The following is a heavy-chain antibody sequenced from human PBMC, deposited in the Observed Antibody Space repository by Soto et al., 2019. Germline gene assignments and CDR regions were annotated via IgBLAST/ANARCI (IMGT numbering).Heavy chain of an antibody. D-gene: IGHD1-26*01. CDR3: AKVDGGATCPDY. CDR2: ISGSGGST. Sequence: EVQLLESGGGLVQPGGSLRLSCAASGFTFSSYAMSWVRQAPGRGLEWVPAISGSGGSTYYADSVKGRFTISRDNSKNTLYLQMNSLRAEDTAVYYCAKVDGGATCPDYWGQGTLVTVSS. CDR1: GFTFSSYA. V-gene: IGHV3-23*01. J-gene: IGHJ4*02.